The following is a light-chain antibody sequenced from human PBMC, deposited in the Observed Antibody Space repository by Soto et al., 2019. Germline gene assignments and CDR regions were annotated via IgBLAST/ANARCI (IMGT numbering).Light chain of an antibody. CDR2: DVF. J-gene: IGKJ4*01. CDR3: QQYDQLAFT. Sequence: DIQMTQSASSLPASVGDTVTISCQASQDISKYLNWFQQKPGKAPKLLIYDVFNVETGVPSRFSGRGSGTDFTLIISILQPEDVATYYCQQYDQLAFTFGGGTMVDI. V-gene: IGKV1-33*01. CDR1: QDISKY.